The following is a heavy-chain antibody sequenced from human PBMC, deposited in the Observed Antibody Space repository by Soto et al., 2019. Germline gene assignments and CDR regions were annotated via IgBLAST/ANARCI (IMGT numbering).Heavy chain of an antibody. CDR2: IRSKAYGGTT. V-gene: IGHV3-49*04. J-gene: IGHJ6*02. CDR3: ATLGYHYLYGMDV. D-gene: IGHD6-13*01. CDR1: GFTFGDYA. Sequence: GSLSLSCTASGFTFGDYAMSWVRQAPGKGLEWVGFIRSKAYGGTTDYAASVTGRFTISRDDSKNFAYLQMNSLRAEDTAVYYCATLGYHYLYGMDVWGQGTTVTVSS.